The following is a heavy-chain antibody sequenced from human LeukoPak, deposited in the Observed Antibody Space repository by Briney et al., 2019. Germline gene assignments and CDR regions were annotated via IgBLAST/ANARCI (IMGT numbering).Heavy chain of an antibody. V-gene: IGHV3-21*01. Sequence: PGGSLRLSCAASGFTFSSYSMNWVRQAPGKGLEWVSSISSSSSYIYYADSVKGRFTISRDNAKNSLYLQMNSLRAEDTAVYYCARVGFMYCSSTSCLLDYWGQGTLVTVSS. J-gene: IGHJ4*02. CDR3: ARVGFMYCSSTSCLLDY. CDR1: GFTFSSYS. D-gene: IGHD2-2*01. CDR2: ISSSSSYI.